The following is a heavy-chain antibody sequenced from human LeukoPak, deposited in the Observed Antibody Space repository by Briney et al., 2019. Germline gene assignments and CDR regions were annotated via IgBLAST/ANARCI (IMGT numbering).Heavy chain of an antibody. D-gene: IGHD3-22*01. CDR3: AKDISNTYYYDSGGSSYFDY. CDR2: ISYDGSNK. CDR1: GFTFSSYG. Sequence: GGSLRLSCAASGFTFSSYGMHWVRQAPGKGLEWVAVISYDGSNKYYADSVKGRFTISRDNSKNTLYLQMNSLRAEDTAVYYCAKDISNTYYYDSGGSSYFDYWGQGTLVTVSS. V-gene: IGHV3-30*18. J-gene: IGHJ4*02.